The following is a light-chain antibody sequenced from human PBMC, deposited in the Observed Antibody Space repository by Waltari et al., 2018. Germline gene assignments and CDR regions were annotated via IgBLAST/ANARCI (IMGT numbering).Light chain of an antibody. J-gene: IGKJ2*01. Sequence: VLTQSPGTLSLSPGESANVSCRSSHRLTKSYLAWYQQKPGQAPRLLIYGASSRAAGIPDRFSGSGSGTDFTLTISRLEPDDSAVYYCQQYGSSVLYTFGQGTKLEIK. CDR2: GAS. V-gene: IGKV3-20*01. CDR3: QQYGSSVLYT. CDR1: HRLTKSY.